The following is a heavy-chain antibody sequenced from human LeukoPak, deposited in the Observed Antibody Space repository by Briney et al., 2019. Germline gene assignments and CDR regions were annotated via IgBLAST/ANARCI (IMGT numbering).Heavy chain of an antibody. V-gene: IGHV3-74*01. Sequence: GGSLRLSCAASGSTFSNYWMHWVRPAPGEGLVWVSRSNSDGINTSYADSVKGRFTISRDNAKNTLNLQMNSLRAEDTAVYYCARDLGQYYDTSDNWFDPWGQGNLVTVSS. CDR1: GSTFSNYW. CDR2: SNSDGINT. J-gene: IGHJ5*02. D-gene: IGHD3-22*01. CDR3: ARDLGQYYDTSDNWFDP.